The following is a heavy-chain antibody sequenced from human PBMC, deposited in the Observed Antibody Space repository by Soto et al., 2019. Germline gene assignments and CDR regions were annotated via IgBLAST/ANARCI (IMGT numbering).Heavy chain of an antibody. CDR3: AHRGYMYGNWDHGYFDF. CDR2: IYWDDDK. J-gene: IGHJ4*02. D-gene: IGHD5-18*01. Sequence: QITLKESGPPRVKPTQTLALTCTFSGFSLTTSGVGVGWIRKTPGKALEWLAVIYWDDDKRYSPSLKSRLTITKDTSRNQVVLIMADMDPADTATYFCAHRGYMYGNWDHGYFDFWGQGTLVTVSS. CDR1: GFSLTTSGVG. V-gene: IGHV2-5*02.